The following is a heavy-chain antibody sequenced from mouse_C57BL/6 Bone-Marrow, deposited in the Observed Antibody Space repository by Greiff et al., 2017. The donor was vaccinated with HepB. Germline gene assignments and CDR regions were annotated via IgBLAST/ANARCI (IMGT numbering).Heavy chain of an antibody. J-gene: IGHJ4*01. Sequence: EVQLQQSGPELVKPGASVKISCKASDYSFTGYYMNWVKQSPEKSLEWIGEINPSTGGTTYNQKFKAKATLTVDKSSSTAYMQLKSLTSEDSAVYYCAREGSLLAMDYWGQGTSVTVSS. CDR3: AREGSLLAMDY. V-gene: IGHV1-42*01. CDR1: DYSFTGYY. D-gene: IGHD2-1*01. CDR2: INPSTGGT.